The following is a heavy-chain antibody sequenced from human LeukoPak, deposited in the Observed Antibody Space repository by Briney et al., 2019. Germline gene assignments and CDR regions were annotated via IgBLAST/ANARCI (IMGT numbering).Heavy chain of an antibody. CDR3: ARGSGSYDY. J-gene: IGHJ4*02. D-gene: IGHD1-26*01. V-gene: IGHV3-23*01. CDR2: ISGSGGST. Sequence: GASLRLSCAASGFTFSSYAMSWVRQAPGKGLEWVSVISGSGGSTYYADSVKGRSTISRDNSKNTLYLQMNSLRAEDTAVFYCARGSGSYDYWGQGTLVTVSS. CDR1: GFTFSSYA.